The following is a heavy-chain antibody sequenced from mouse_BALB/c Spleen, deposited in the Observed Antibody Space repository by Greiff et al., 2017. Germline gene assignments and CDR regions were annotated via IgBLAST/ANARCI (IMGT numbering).Heavy chain of an antibody. Sequence: VQLQQSGPGLVAPSQSLSITCTVSGFSLTSSGVHWVRQPPGKGLEWLGVIWAGGSTNYNSALMSRLSISKDNSKSQVFLKMNSLQTDDTAMYYGARGLRYYFDYWGQGTTLTVSS. CDR2: IWAGGST. J-gene: IGHJ2*01. CDR3: ARGLRYYFDY. CDR1: GFSLTSSG. D-gene: IGHD1-1*01. V-gene: IGHV2-9*02.